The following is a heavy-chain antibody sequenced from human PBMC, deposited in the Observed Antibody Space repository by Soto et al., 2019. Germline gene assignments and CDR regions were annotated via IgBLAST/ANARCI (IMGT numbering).Heavy chain of an antibody. J-gene: IGHJ4*02. CDR3: AAGSGSFLPFDY. CDR2: IYHSGST. V-gene: IGHV4-4*02. CDR1: GCSISRSNW. D-gene: IGHD3-10*01. Sequence: SETLSLTCAFSGCSISRSNWWSWVRQPPGKGLEWIGEIYHSGSTNYNPSLKSRVTISVDKSKNQFSLKLSSVTAADTAVYYCAAGSGSFLPFDYWGQGTLVTVPS.